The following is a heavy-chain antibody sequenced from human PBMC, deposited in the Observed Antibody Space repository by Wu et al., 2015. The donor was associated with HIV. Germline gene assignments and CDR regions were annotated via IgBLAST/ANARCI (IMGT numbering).Heavy chain of an antibody. CDR1: GGTFSSYA. J-gene: IGHJ4*02. CDR2: IIPIFGTA. D-gene: IGHD3-10*01. V-gene: IGHV1-69*12. Sequence: QVQLVQSGAEVKKPGSSVKVSCKASGGTFSSYAISWVRQAPGQGLEWMGGIIPIFGTANYAQKFQGRVTITADESTSTAYMELSSLRSEDTAVYYCARGHRTYYYGSGSYIFDYWGQGTLVTVSS. CDR3: ARGHRTYYYGSGSYIFDY.